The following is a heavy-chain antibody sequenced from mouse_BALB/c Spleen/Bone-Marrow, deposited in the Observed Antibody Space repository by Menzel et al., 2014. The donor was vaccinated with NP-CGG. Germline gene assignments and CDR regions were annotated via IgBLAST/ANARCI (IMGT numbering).Heavy chain of an antibody. CDR3: ASHNWDYAMDY. D-gene: IGHD4-1*02. V-gene: IGHV1-14*01. CDR1: GYTFTSYV. Sequence: EVQLQQSGPELVKPGASVKMSCKASGYTFTSYVMHWVKQKPGQGLEWIGYINPYNDGTKYNEKFKGKATLTSDKSSSPAYMELSILTSEDSAVYYCASHNWDYAMDYWGQGTSVTVSS. CDR2: INPYNDGT. J-gene: IGHJ4*01.